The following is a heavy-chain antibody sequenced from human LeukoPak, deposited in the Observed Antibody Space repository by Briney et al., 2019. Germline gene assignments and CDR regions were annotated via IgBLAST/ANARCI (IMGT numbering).Heavy chain of an antibody. V-gene: IGHV4-59*08. CDR1: GGSINNYS. CDR3: ARQGGSYSPFGF. J-gene: IGHJ4*02. CDR2: IFFSGNT. Sequence: SETLSLTCTVSGGSINNYSWSWIRQPPGKGLEWIGYIFFSGNTYYNPSLKSRVTMSVDTSKNEFSLKLTSVTDADTAVYYCARQGGSYSPFGFWGQGTLVTVSS. D-gene: IGHD1-26*01.